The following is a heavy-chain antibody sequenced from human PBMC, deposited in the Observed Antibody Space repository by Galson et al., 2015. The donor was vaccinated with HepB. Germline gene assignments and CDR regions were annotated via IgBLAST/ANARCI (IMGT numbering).Heavy chain of an antibody. V-gene: IGHV3-30*18. CDR3: AQGGLEWFR. D-gene: IGHD3-3*01. J-gene: IGHJ4*02. CDR1: GFTFRSYP. CDR2: ISHDGRNE. Sequence: SLRLSCAASGFTFRSYPMHWVRQAPGKGLQWVAVISHDGRNEYYVDDVKGRFTISRDNSKNTLFLEMDSLRVEDTAVYFCAQGGLEWFRWGQGTLVTVSS.